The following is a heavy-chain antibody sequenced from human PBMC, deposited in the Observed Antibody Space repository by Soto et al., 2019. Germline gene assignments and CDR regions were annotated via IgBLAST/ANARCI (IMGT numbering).Heavy chain of an antibody. J-gene: IGHJ3*02. D-gene: IGHD3-3*01. CDR1: GGSISSGGYS. CDR2: IYHSGST. CDR3: ARALDGGRVYDFWSGYIDWAFDI. Sequence: QLQLQESGSGLVKPSQTLSLTCAVSGGSISSGGYSWSWIRQPPGKGLEWIGYIYHSGSTYYNPSLKSRVTISVDRSKNQFSLKLSSVTAADTAVYYCARALDGGRVYDFWSGYIDWAFDIWGQGTMVTVSS. V-gene: IGHV4-30-2*01.